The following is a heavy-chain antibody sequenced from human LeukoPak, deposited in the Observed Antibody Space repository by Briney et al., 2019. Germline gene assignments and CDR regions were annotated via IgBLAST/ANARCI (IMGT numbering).Heavy chain of an antibody. J-gene: IGHJ4*02. CDR3: ARGVNSGYFDY. CDR1: GGSISNSNW. Sequence: PSGTLSLTCAVSGGSISNSNWWSWVRQPPGKGLEWIGEIYHSGSTNYNPSLKSRVTISVDTSKNQFSLKLTSVTAADTAVYYCARGVNSGYFDYCGQGTLVTVSS. CDR2: IYHSGST. V-gene: IGHV4-4*02. D-gene: IGHD1-26*01.